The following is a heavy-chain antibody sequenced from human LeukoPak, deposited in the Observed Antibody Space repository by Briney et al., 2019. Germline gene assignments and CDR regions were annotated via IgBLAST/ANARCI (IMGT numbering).Heavy chain of an antibody. CDR3: ARRVDTNYYYYGMDV. J-gene: IGHJ6*02. CDR2: IKQDGSEK. D-gene: IGHD2-15*01. V-gene: IGHV3-7*03. Sequence: GGSLRLSCAASGFTFSSYWMSWVRQAPGKGLGWVANIKQDGSEKYYVDSVKGQFTISRDNAKNSLYLQMNSLRAEDTAVYYCARRVDTNYYYYGMDVWGQGTTVTVSS. CDR1: GFTFSSYW.